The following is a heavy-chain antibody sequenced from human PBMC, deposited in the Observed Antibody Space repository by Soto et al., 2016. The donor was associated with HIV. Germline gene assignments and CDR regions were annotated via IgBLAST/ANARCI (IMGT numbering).Heavy chain of an antibody. V-gene: IGHV1-69*13. CDR1: GGTFNSYR. CDR2: IISPFATT. D-gene: IGHD3-16*01. Sequence: QVQLVQSGAEVKKPGSSVTVSCKASGGTFNSYRISWVRQAPGQGLEWMGGIISPFATTNYAQKFQGRVTITADESTSTVYMEVSSLRSEDTAVYYCAGVPNYYDSETREHWFDPWGQGTQVTVSS. CDR3: AGVPNYYDSETREHWFDP. J-gene: IGHJ5*02.